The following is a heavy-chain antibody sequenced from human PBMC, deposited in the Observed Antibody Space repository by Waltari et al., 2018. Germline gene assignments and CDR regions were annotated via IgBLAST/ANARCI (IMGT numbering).Heavy chain of an antibody. Sequence: EVQLVESGGGLTQPGRSLRLSCTTSGLGFSSFSISWVRQAPGKGLEWVGFIRSKDYGGTPKYAASVRDRFTMSRDDSKSIAYLEMNSLKTEDTAMYFCTTQNTFWSWSYWGRGTLVTVSS. CDR3: TTQNTFWSWSY. D-gene: IGHD3-3*01. CDR2: IRSKDYGGTP. CDR1: GLGFSSFS. J-gene: IGHJ4*02. V-gene: IGHV3-49*04.